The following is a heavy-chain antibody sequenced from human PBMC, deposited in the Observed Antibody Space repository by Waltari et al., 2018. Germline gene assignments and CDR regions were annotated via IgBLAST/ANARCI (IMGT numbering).Heavy chain of an antibody. CDR1: GFTFSSYA. V-gene: IGHV3-23*01. CDR2: ISGSGGST. D-gene: IGHD3-22*01. J-gene: IGHJ3*02. CDR3: AKDLMIDHAFDI. Sequence: EVQLLESGGGLVQPGGSLRLSCAASGFTFSSYAMSWVRQAPGKGLEWVSAISGSGGSTYYADSVKGRFTISSDNSKNTLYLQMNSLRAEDTAVYYCAKDLMIDHAFDIWGQGTMVTVSS.